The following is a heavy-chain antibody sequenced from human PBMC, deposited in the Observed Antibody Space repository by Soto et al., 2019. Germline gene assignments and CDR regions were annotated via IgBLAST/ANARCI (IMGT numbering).Heavy chain of an antibody. CDR2: ISSRSSYI. Sequence: EVQLVESGGGPVKPGGSLRLSCAASGFTFSSYSMNWVRQAPGKGLEWVSYISSRSSYIYYADSVKGRFTISRDDAKNSLNLPMNSLRAEGTAVYYCAASSGWPWGQGTLVTVSS. J-gene: IGHJ5*02. V-gene: IGHV3-21*06. CDR1: GFTFSSYS. D-gene: IGHD6-19*01. CDR3: AASSGWP.